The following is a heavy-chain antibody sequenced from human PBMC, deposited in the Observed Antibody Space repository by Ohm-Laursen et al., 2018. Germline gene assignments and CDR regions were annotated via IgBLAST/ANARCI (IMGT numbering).Heavy chain of an antibody. Sequence: GSLRLSCTASGFTFSSYSMNWVRQAPGKGLEWVSSISSSSYIYYADSVKGRFTISRDNAKNSLYLQMNSLRAEDTAVYYCARLKGSPYFDYWGQGTLVTVSS. CDR2: ISSSSYI. CDR1: GFTFSSYS. D-gene: IGHD1-26*01. J-gene: IGHJ4*02. CDR3: ARLKGSPYFDY. V-gene: IGHV3-21*01.